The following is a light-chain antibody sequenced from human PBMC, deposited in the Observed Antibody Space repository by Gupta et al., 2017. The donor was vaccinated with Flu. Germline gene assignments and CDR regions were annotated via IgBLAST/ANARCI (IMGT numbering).Light chain of an antibody. CDR3: QQDNDWPPT. J-gene: IGKJ2*01. CDR1: QSVSSN. V-gene: IGKV3-15*01. Sequence: PATLSVSPGERATLACSASQSVSSNLAWYQQKPGQTPRLLIYGASTRATGIPARFSGSGSGTEFTLTISSLQSEDFAVYYCQQDNDWPPTFGPGTKMKIK. CDR2: GAS.